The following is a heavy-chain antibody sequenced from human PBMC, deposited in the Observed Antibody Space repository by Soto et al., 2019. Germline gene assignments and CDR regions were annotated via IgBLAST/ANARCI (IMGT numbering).Heavy chain of an antibody. CDR3: ARVEKDCSSTSCSYYYYYYMDV. Sequence: PGESLKISCKGSGYSFTSYWIGWVRQMPGKGLEWMGIIYPGDSDTRYSPYFQGQVTISADKSISTAYLQWSSLKASDTAMYYCARVEKDCSSTSCSYYYYYYMDVWGKGTTVTVSS. J-gene: IGHJ6*03. CDR1: GYSFTSYW. CDR2: IYPGDSDT. V-gene: IGHV5-51*01. D-gene: IGHD2-2*01.